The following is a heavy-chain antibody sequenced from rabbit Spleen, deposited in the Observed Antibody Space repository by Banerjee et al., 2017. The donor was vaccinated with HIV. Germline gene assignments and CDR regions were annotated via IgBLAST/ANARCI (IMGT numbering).Heavy chain of an antibody. V-gene: IGHV1S40*01. J-gene: IGHJ4*01. CDR3: ARETSSGWGVVSYYFNL. CDR2: IDAGSSGDT. D-gene: IGHD4-1*01. CDR1: GVSFSSSSY. Sequence: QSLEESGGDLVKPGASLTLTCTASGVSFSSSSYMCWVRQAPGKGLEWIACIDAGSSGDTYYASWAKGRFTISKTSSTTVTLQMTSLTAADTATYFCARETSSGWGVVSYYFNLWGQGTLVTVS.